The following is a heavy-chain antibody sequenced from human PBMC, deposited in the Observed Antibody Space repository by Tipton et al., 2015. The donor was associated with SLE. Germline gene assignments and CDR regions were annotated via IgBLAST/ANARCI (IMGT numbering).Heavy chain of an antibody. CDR3: AKDRRSSIAALWFDP. Sequence: RSLRLSCAASGFTFDDYAMHWVRQAPGKGLEWVSGISWNSGSIGYADSVKGRFTISRDNAKNSLYLQMNSLRAEDTALYYCAKDRRSSIAALWFDPWGQGTLVTVSS. J-gene: IGHJ5*02. CDR2: ISWNSGSI. D-gene: IGHD6-6*01. CDR1: GFTFDDYA. V-gene: IGHV3-9*01.